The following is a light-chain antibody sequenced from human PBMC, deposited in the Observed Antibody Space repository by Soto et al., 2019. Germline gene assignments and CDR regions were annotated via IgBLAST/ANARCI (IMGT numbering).Light chain of an antibody. CDR1: QNIDAG. Sequence: IQMTQSPSTLSASVGYRVTITCRASQNIDAGLAWYQQKPGKAPKVLIYKASSLESGVPSRFSGSGSGTEFTLTISSLQPDDFATYYCQQYNNYSTFGQGTKV. V-gene: IGKV1-5*03. CDR2: KAS. J-gene: IGKJ1*01. CDR3: QQYNNYST.